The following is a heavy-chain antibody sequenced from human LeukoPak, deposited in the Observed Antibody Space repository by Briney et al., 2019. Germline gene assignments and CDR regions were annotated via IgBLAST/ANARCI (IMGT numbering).Heavy chain of an antibody. CDR2: ISYDESQK. V-gene: IGHV3-30-3*01. CDR3: ARAYDSSWHNFDY. Sequence: PGGSLRLSCAAPGFTLSSFTMHWVRHNPGKGLEWVAVISYDESQKWYADSVKGRFTISRDISKNTLYLEMDSLRGEDTAVYYCARAYDSSWHNFDYWGQGSLVTVSS. D-gene: IGHD6-13*01. CDR1: GFTLSSFT. J-gene: IGHJ4*02.